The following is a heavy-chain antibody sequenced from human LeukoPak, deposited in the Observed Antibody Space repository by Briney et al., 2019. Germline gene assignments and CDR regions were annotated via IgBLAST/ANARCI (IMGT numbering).Heavy chain of an antibody. J-gene: IGHJ1*01. D-gene: IGHD5-18*01. CDR2: ISGSGGST. Sequence: GGSLRLSCAASGFTFSSYAMSWVRQAPGKGLEWVSAISGSGGSTYYVDSVKGRFTISRDNSKNTLYLQMNSLRAEDTAVYYCAKDVGYGTAEYFQHWGQGTLVTVSS. V-gene: IGHV3-23*01. CDR3: AKDVGYGTAEYFQH. CDR1: GFTFSSYA.